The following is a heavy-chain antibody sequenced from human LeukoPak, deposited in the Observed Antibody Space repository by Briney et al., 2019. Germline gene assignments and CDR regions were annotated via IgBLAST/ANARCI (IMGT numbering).Heavy chain of an antibody. D-gene: IGHD3-10*01. CDR1: GFSLSTSEVG. CDR3: AHSYFGSGISAYGQPRLYYFDS. V-gene: IGHV2-5*02. Sequence: SGPTLVNPTQTLTLTCTFSGFSLSTSEVGVGWIRQSPGKALEWLALIYWDDDKRYSPSLKSRLTIAKATSRNQVVLTMTNMDPVDTATYYCAHSYFGSGISAYGQPRLYYFDSWGQGTLVTVSS. J-gene: IGHJ4*02. CDR2: IYWDDDK.